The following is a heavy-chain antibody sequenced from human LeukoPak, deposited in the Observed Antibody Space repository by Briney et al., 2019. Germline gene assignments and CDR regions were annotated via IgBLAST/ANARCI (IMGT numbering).Heavy chain of an antibody. J-gene: IGHJ4*02. CDR3: ARVPKTVVTLGEAGFDY. V-gene: IGHV4-39*07. D-gene: IGHD4-23*01. CDR1: GVSISSSSYA. Sequence: SETLSLTCTVSGVSISSSSYAWGWIRQPPGKGLEWIESIYYSVSTYYNPSLKSRVTISVDTSKNQFSLKLSSVTAADTAVYYCARVPKTVVTLGEAGFDYWGQGTLVTVSS. CDR2: IYYSVST.